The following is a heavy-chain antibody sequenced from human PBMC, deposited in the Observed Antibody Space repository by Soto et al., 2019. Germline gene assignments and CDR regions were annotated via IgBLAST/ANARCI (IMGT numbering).Heavy chain of an antibody. V-gene: IGHV2-70*01. Sequence: SGSLRVNCTQTRTLSCTFSGFSLSTGGRWVRWIRQPPGKALEWLALIDWDDDKYYSTTLKTKLTLSKHTSKNQVVLTMTNIDPVDTATYYCARGDTTPNDMDVWGQGTTVTVSS. J-gene: IGHJ6*02. CDR3: ARGDTTPNDMDV. CDR2: IDWDDDK. D-gene: IGHD2-15*01. CDR1: GFSLSTGGRW.